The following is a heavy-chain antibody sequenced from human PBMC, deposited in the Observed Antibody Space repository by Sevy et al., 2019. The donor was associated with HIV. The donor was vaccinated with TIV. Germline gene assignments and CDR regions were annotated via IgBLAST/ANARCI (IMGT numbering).Heavy chain of an antibody. J-gene: IGHJ1*01. Sequence: GGSLRLSCAASGFTFSSYGMHWVRQAPGKGLEWVAVISYEGSNKYDADSVKGRFTISRDNCKNTLYLQMNSLRAEDTALYYCAKDVGQLLVQGEYFQHWGQGTLVTVSS. V-gene: IGHV3-30*18. D-gene: IGHD6-19*01. CDR1: GFTFSSYG. CDR2: ISYEGSNK. CDR3: AKDVGQLLVQGEYFQH.